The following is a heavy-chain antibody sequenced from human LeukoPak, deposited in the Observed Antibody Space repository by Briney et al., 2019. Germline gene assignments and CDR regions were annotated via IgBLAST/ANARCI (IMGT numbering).Heavy chain of an antibody. CDR1: GFTFSSYW. J-gene: IGHJ4*02. CDR3: AKDQDPHSYGSGSYAPFDY. Sequence: GGSLRLSCAASGFTFSSYWMHWVRQAPGKGLVWVSRINTDGSSTSYADSVKGRFTISRDNAKDTLYLQMNSLGADDTAVYYCAKDQDPHSYGSGSYAPFDYWGQGTLVTVSS. V-gene: IGHV3-74*01. CDR2: INTDGSST. D-gene: IGHD3-10*01.